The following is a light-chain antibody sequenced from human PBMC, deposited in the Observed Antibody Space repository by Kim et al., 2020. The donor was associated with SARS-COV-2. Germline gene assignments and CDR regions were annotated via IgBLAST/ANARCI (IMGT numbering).Light chain of an antibody. J-gene: IGKJ5*01. V-gene: IGKV1-9*01. CDR1: QGISSY. CDR3: QQVNSYPIT. CDR2: AAY. Sequence: ASVGDRVTITCRASQGISSYLAWYQQKPGKAPNLLIYAAYTLQSGVPSRFSGSGSGTEFTLTISSLQPEDFATYYCQQVNSYPITFGQGTRLEIK.